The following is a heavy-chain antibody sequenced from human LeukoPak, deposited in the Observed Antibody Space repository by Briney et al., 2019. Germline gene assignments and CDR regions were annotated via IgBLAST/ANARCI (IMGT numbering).Heavy chain of an antibody. CDR2: INPNNGGT. V-gene: IGHV1-2*02. D-gene: IGHD3-22*01. J-gene: IGHJ4*02. CDR1: GYTFTDHY. Sequence: ASVKVSCKASGYTFTDHYMHWVRQAPGQGLEWMGWINPNNGGTKYAQKFQDRVTMTRDTSISTAYMELSRLRSDDTAVYYCARDERYDSSGYPFDYWGQGTLVTVSS. CDR3: ARDERYDSSGYPFDY.